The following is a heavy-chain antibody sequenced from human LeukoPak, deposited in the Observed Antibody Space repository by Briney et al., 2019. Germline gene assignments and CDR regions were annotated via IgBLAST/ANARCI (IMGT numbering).Heavy chain of an antibody. CDR2: IQFDGNNK. CDR1: GFTFSSYG. Sequence: GGSLRLSCAASGFTFSSYGMHWVRQAPGKGLEWVAFIQFDGNNKYYADSVKGRFTISRDNSRNTLFLQMNSLRAEDTAAFYCAKKWSGDYDSSDIIDAFDIWGQGTMVTVSS. CDR3: AKKWSGDYDSSDIIDAFDI. D-gene: IGHD3-22*01. J-gene: IGHJ3*02. V-gene: IGHV3-30*02.